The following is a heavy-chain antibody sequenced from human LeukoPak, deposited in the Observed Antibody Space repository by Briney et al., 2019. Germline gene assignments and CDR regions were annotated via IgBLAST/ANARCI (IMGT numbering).Heavy chain of an antibody. V-gene: IGHV4-34*01. CDR1: GGSFSAYY. Sequence: SETLSLTCAVYGGSFSAYYWSWIRQPPGKGLEWIGKINHSGSTNYNPSLKSRVTVSVDTSKNQFSLKLNSVIPEDTAVYYCAREGGGRYTNWFFDLWGRGTLVTVSS. CDR3: AREGGGRYTNWFFDL. CDR2: INHSGST. J-gene: IGHJ2*01. D-gene: IGHD1-26*01.